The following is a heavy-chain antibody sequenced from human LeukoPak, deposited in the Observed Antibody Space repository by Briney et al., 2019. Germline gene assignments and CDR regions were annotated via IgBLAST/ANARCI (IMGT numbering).Heavy chain of an antibody. J-gene: IGHJ5*02. CDR3: ARENDYGNNWFDP. CDR2: TNPSGGST. CDR1: GYSFSSYY. Sequence: ASVKVSCKASGYSFSSYYMHWVRQAPGQGLEWMGITNPSGGSTSYAQKFQGRVTMTRDTSTRTVYMELSSLRSEDTAVYDCARENDYGNNWFDPWGQGTLVTVSS. D-gene: IGHD4-17*01. V-gene: IGHV1-46*01.